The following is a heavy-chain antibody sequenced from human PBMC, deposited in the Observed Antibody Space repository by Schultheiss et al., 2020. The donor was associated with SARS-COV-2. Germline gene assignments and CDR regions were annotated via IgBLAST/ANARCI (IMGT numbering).Heavy chain of an antibody. CDR2: IYYSGTT. Sequence: GSLRLSCTVSGGSIRGYYWSWIRQPPEKGLEWIGYIYYSGTTNYNPSLKSRVTISLDTSKNQFSLKLTSVTPADTAVYYCARGSTMGTPWGHGTLVTVSS. V-gene: IGHV4-59*01. J-gene: IGHJ5*02. D-gene: IGHD5/OR15-5a*01. CDR1: GGSIRGYY. CDR3: ARGSTMGTP.